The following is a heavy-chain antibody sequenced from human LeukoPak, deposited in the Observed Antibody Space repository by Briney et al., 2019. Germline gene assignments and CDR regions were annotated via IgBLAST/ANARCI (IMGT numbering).Heavy chain of an antibody. J-gene: IGHJ3*02. V-gene: IGHV4-4*09. CDR1: GGSISSYY. Sequence: SETLSLTCTVSGGSISSYYWSWIRQPPGKGLEWIGYIYTSGSTNYNPSLKSRVTISVDTSKNQFSLKLSSVTAADTAVYYCATGGGYYDSSGYYRDISGQGTMVAVSS. CDR3: ATGGGYYDSSGYYRDI. D-gene: IGHD3-22*01. CDR2: IYTSGST.